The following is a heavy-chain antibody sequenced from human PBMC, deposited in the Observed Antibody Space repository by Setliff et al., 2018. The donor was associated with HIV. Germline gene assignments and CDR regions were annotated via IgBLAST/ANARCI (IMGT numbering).Heavy chain of an antibody. V-gene: IGHV4-31*01. D-gene: IGHD3-22*01. CDR3: ARAPFVGGAYYYWGSYYFDY. CDR2: IYYSGST. CDR1: GGSINTGAYY. J-gene: IGHJ4*02. Sequence: SETLSLTCTVSGGSINTGAYYWSWIRQHPGRGLEWIGYIYYSGSTHYNPSLKSLVTISLDTSKNQFSLRLTSVTAADTAVFYCARAPFVGGAYYYWGSYYFDYWGPGTLVTVSS.